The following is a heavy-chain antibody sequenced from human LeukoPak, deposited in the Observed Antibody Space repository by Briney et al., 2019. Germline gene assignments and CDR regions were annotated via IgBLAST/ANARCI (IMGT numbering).Heavy chain of an antibody. D-gene: IGHD3/OR15-3a*01. CDR2: IYTSGST. Sequence: SETLSLTCTVSGDSISSYYWGWIRQPAGKGLEWVGRIYTSGSTNYNPSLKSRVTMSVDTSKSQFSLRLTSVTAADTAVYYCARQTGSGLFILPGGQGTLVTVSS. J-gene: IGHJ4*02. V-gene: IGHV4-4*07. CDR3: ARQTGSGLFILP. CDR1: GDSISSYY.